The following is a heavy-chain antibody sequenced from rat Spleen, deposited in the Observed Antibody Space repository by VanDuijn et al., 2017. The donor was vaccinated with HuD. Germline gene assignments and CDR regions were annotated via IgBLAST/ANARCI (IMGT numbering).Heavy chain of an antibody. CDR2: ISPSGVT. V-gene: IGHV5S13*01. CDR3: VRQDTSGYSNWFAY. J-gene: IGHJ3*01. CDR1: GFTFSNFD. Sequence: EVQLVESGGGLVRPGGSLKLSCSVSGFTFSNFDMAWVRQAPTKGLEWVSSISPSGVTYYRDSVKGRFTVSRDNAKNTLYLQLDSLRCEDTATYYCVRQDTSGYSNWFAYWGQGTLVTVSS. D-gene: IGHD4-3*01.